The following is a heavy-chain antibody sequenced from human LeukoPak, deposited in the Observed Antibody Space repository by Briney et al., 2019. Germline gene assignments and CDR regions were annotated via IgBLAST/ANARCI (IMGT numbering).Heavy chain of an antibody. J-gene: IGHJ4*02. CDR1: GFTFGDYA. V-gene: IGHV3-15*01. CDR2: IKSKTDGGTT. Sequence: GGSLRLSCTASGFTFGDYAMSWVRQAPGKGLEWVGRIKSKTDGGTTDYAAPVKGRFTISRDDSKNTLYLQMNSLKTEDTAVYYCTTETELLRSYYFDYWGQGTLVTVSS. D-gene: IGHD1-26*01. CDR3: TTETELLRSYYFDY.